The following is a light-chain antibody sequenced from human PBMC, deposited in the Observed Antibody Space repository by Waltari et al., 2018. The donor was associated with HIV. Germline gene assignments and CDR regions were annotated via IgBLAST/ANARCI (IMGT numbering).Light chain of an antibody. V-gene: IGKV2D-29*01. CDR1: QSLQHSNRKTY. CDR3: MQSLQIPLT. CDR2: EVS. J-gene: IGKJ4*01. Sequence: DIVMTQTLLSLSVTPGPPASLSCKSNQSLQHSNRKTYLYWYLQKSGQPPQLLIFEVSNRFSGVPDRFSGSGSGTDFTLKISRVEAEDVGVYYCMQSLQIPLTFGGGTKVEIK.